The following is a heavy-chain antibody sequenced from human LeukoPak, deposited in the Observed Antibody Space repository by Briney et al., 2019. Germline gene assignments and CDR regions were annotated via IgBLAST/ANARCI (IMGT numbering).Heavy chain of an antibody. J-gene: IGHJ6*02. CDR1: GVSISSYY. CDR3: ARGRAAAGRYYYYYGMDV. D-gene: IGHD6-13*01. CDR2: IYYSGST. V-gene: IGHV4-59*01. Sequence: SETLSLTCAVSGVSISSYYWSWIRQPPGKGLEWIGDIYYSGSTNYHPSLKSRVTISVDTSKNPFSLKLSSVTAADTAVYYCARGRAAAGRYYYYYGMDVWGQGTTVTVSS.